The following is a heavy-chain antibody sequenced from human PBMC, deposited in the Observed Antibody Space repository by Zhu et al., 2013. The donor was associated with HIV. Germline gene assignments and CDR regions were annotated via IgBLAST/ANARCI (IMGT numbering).Heavy chain of an antibody. J-gene: IGHJ6*02. Sequence: QVQLVQSGTEVKKPGSSVKVSCKASGGTFSSSGISWVRQAPGQGLEWMGGIIFIFGKVNYAQKFQGRVTITADESTSTAYMELGGLRSEDTAVYYCAHYYYDSSVDELYYHYYSLDVWGQGTTITVSS. CDR3: AHYYYDSSVDELYYHYYSLDV. CDR2: IIFIFGKV. D-gene: IGHD3-22*01. V-gene: IGHV1-69*01. CDR1: GGTFSSSG.